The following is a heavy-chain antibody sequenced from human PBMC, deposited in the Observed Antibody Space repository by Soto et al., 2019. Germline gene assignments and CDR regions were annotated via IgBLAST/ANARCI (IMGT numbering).Heavy chain of an antibody. CDR1: GFTFSSYS. CDR2: ISSSSSYI. V-gene: IGHV3-21*01. J-gene: IGHJ4*02. Sequence: EVQLVESGGGLVKPGGSLRLSCAASGFTFSSYSMNWVRQAPGKGLEWVSSISSSSSYIYYADSVKGRFTISRDNAKNSLYLQMNSLRAEDTAVYYCARLVGPYCSGGSCYPFDYWGQGTLVTVSS. D-gene: IGHD2-15*01. CDR3: ARLVGPYCSGGSCYPFDY.